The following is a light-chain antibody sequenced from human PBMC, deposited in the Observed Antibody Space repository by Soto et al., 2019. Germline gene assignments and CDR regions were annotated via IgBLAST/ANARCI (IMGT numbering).Light chain of an antibody. V-gene: IGKV3-20*01. CDR2: GAS. CDR3: QQYGSTWWT. Sequence: IVLTQSPGTLSLSPGERATLSCRASQSVSSNLAWYQQKPGQAPRLLIYGASIRATGIPDRFSGSGSGTDFTLTISGLEPEDFAVYYCQQYGSTWWTFGQGTRLEIK. J-gene: IGKJ5*01. CDR1: QSVSSN.